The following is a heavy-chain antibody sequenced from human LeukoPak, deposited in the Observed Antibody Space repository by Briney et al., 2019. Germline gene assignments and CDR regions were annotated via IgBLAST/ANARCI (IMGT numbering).Heavy chain of an antibody. CDR1: GFTFSSYA. CDR2: ISGSGGST. D-gene: IGHD3-22*01. V-gene: IGHV3-23*01. Sequence: GGSLRLSCAASGFTFSSYAMSWVRQAPGKGLEWVSAISGSGGSTYYADSVKGRFTISRDNAKNTLYLQMNSLRAEDTAVYYCVRGFPLSSVYLGDEYWGQGTLVTVSS. J-gene: IGHJ4*02. CDR3: VRGFPLSSVYLGDEY.